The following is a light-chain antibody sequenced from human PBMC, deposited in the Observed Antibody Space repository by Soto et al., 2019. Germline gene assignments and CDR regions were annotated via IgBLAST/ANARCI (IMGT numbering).Light chain of an antibody. CDR2: DVS. CDR3: SSYTSSSTPVV. CDR1: SSDVGGYNY. V-gene: IGLV2-14*01. Sequence: QSALTQPASVSGSPGQSITISCTGTSSDVGGYNYVSWYQQHPGKAPKLMIYDVSNRPSGVCNRFSGSKSGNTASLTISGLQAEDEADYYCSSYTSSSTPVVFGGGTKLPVI. J-gene: IGLJ2*01.